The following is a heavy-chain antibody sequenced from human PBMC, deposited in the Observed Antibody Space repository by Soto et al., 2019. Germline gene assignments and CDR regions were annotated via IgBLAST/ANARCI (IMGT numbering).Heavy chain of an antibody. Sequence: GASLKISCKGSGYSFSSYGISWVRQMHGKGLEWMGRIDPSEAYTNYSPSFQGHVTTSADKSISTAYLQWSSLKASDTAMYYCARLGQLFREHDYWGQGTLVTVSS. CDR2: IDPSEAYT. V-gene: IGHV5-10-1*01. J-gene: IGHJ4*02. CDR3: ARLGQLFREHDY. CDR1: GYSFSSYG. D-gene: IGHD6-6*01.